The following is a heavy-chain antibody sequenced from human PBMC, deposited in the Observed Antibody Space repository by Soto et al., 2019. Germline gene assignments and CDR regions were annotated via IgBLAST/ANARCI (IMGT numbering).Heavy chain of an antibody. CDR3: ARVRHSYGNLFDP. CDR2: IYYSGST. J-gene: IGHJ5*02. CDR1: GGYISSYD. V-gene: IGHV4-59*01. D-gene: IGHD3-10*01. Sequence: SETLPLTCTVSGGYISSYDGSCIRQPPGKGLEWIGYIYYSGSTNYNPSLKSRVTISVDTSKNQFSLKLSSVTAADTAVYYCARVRHSYGNLFDPWRQGTLVTVSS.